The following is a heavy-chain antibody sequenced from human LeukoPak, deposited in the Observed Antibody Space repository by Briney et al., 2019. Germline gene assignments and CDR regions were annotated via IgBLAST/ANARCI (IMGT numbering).Heavy chain of an antibody. CDR2: IIPIFGTA. V-gene: IGHV1-69*13. J-gene: IGHJ5*02. CDR3: ASTPGYCGGDCYSS. D-gene: IGHD2-21*02. Sequence: ASVKVSCKASGGTFSRYAMSWVRQAPGQGLEWMGGIIPIFGTASFAQKFQGRVTITADESTGTAYMELSSLRSEDTAVYYCASTPGYCGGDCYSSWGQGTLVTVSS. CDR1: GGTFSRYA.